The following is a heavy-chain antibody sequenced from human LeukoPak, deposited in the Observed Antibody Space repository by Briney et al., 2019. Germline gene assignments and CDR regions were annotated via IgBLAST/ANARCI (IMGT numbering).Heavy chain of an antibody. J-gene: IGHJ4*02. Sequence: PSETLSLTCIVSGGSISGYYWNWMRKSPGKGLEWIGYIYYGGSTDYNPPLNSRVTISVDMSKNQFALKLGSVTAADTAVYYCARGEYSGKYFLFDFWGQGILVTVSS. CDR2: IYYGGST. D-gene: IGHD1-26*01. CDR3: ARGEYSGKYFLFDF. CDR1: GGSISGYY. V-gene: IGHV4-59*01.